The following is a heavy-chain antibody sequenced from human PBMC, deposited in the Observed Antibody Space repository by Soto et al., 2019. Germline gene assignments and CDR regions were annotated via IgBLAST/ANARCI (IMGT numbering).Heavy chain of an antibody. CDR3: ARDRAYYESSGLYFDY. CDR2: IYYSGST. J-gene: IGHJ4*02. CDR1: GGSISSGDYY. D-gene: IGHD3-22*01. V-gene: IGHV4-30-4*01. Sequence: SETLSLTCTVSGGSISSGDYYWSWIRQPPGKGLEWIGYIYYSGSTYYNPSLKSRVTISVDTSKNQFSLKLSSVTAADTAVYYCARDRAYYESSGLYFDYWGQGTLVTVSS.